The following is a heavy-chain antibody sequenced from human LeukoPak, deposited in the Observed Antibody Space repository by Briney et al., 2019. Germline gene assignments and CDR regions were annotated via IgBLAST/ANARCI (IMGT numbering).Heavy chain of an antibody. Sequence: GGSLRLSCAASGFTFSKYAMSWVRRAPGKGLEWVSAISGSDGNTFYADSVKGRFTISRDNSKNTLSLQMNSLRAEDTALYYCAKDSSVPYGITDWGQGTLVTVSS. CDR1: GFTFSKYA. D-gene: IGHD4-17*01. V-gene: IGHV3-23*01. J-gene: IGHJ4*02. CDR3: AKDSSVPYGITD. CDR2: ISGSDGNT.